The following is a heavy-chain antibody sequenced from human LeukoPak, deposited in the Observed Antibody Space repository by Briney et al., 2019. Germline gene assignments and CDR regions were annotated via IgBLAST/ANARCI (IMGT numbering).Heavy chain of an antibody. CDR3: ARDGGVVVAAAPAVFDI. D-gene: IGHD2-2*01. CDR1: GGSISSYY. J-gene: IGHJ3*02. Sequence: SETLSLTCTVSGGSISSYYWSWIRQPAGKGLEWIGRIYTSGSTNYNPSLKSRVSMSADMSKNQFSLKLSSVTAADTAVYYCARDGGVVVAAAPAVFDIWGQGTMVTVSS. CDR2: IYTSGST. V-gene: IGHV4-4*07.